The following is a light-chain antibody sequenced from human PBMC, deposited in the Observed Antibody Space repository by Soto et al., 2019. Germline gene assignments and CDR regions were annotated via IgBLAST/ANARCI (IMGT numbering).Light chain of an antibody. CDR1: SSNIGAGYD. Sequence: QPVLTQPPSVSGAPGQRVTISCTGSSSNIGAGYDVHWYQQLPGTAPKLLIYVNSNRPSGVPDRFSGSKSGTSASLAITGLQAEEEADYYCQSYDSSLSAVVFGGGTKLTVL. V-gene: IGLV1-40*01. J-gene: IGLJ2*01. CDR3: QSYDSSLSAVV. CDR2: VNS.